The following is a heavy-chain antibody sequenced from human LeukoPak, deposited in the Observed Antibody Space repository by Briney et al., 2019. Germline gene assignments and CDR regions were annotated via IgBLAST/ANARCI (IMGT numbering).Heavy chain of an antibody. CDR1: GFTFSSYG. CDR2: ISYDGSNK. Sequence: GRSLRLSCAASGFTFSSYGMHWVRQAPGKGLEWVAVISYDGSNKYYADSVKGRFTISRDNAKNSLYLQMNSLRAEDTAVYYCARDSHPSGYDYWGQGTLVSVSS. J-gene: IGHJ4*02. V-gene: IGHV3-30*03. D-gene: IGHD5-12*01. CDR3: ARDSHPSGYDY.